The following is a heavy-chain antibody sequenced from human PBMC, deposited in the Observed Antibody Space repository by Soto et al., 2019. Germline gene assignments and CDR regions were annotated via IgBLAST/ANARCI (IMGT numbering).Heavy chain of an antibody. Sequence: EVQLVEAGGGWVQPGGSLRLSCAASGFTVSTKYMSWVRQSPGKGMEWVSVIYSGGSTFYADSVRGRFTSSRDNSKNTVNLQMNSLRAEDTVVYYCARDPWAADYWGQGTLVTVSS. CDR1: GFTVSTKY. J-gene: IGHJ4*02. CDR3: ARDPWAADY. D-gene: IGHD3-16*01. CDR2: IYSGGST. V-gene: IGHV3-66*01.